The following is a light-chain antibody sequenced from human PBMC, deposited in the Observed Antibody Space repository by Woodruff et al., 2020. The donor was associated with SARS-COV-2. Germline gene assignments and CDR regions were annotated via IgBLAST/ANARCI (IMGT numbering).Light chain of an antibody. J-gene: IGLJ1*01. CDR2: DVR. V-gene: IGLV2-14*01. CDR3: SSYIGGSSRYV. Sequence: GGYNFVSWYQQHPGKAPKLMIYDVRNRPSGVSSRFSGSKSGNTASLTISGLQAEDEADYYCSSYIGGSSRYVFATGTK. CDR1: GGYNF.